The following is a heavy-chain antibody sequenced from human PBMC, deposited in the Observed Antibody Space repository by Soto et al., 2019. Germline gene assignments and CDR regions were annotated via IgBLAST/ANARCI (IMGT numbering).Heavy chain of an antibody. J-gene: IGHJ5*02. CDR1: GGSISSYY. Sequence: QVQLQESGPGLVKPSETLSLTCTVSGGSISSYYWSWIRQPPGKGLEWIGYIYYSGSTNYNPSLKSRVTIEVDTSKNQFSLKLSSVTAADTAVYYCARDAASSSSWYVWFDPWGQGTLVTVSS. D-gene: IGHD6-13*01. CDR2: IYYSGST. CDR3: ARDAASSSSWYVWFDP. V-gene: IGHV4-59*01.